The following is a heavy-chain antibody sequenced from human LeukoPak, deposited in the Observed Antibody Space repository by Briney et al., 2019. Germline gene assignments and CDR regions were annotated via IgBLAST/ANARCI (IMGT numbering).Heavy chain of an antibody. J-gene: IGHJ4*02. V-gene: IGHV3-7*01. Sequence: GGSLRLSCAASRFTFSSYWMSWVRQAPGKGLEWVANIKQDGSEKYYVDSVKGRFTISRDNAKNSLYLQMNSLRAEDTAVYYCASDLGRGADYWGQGTLATVSS. CDR1: RFTFSSYW. CDR3: ASDLGRGADY. D-gene: IGHD3-16*01. CDR2: IKQDGSEK.